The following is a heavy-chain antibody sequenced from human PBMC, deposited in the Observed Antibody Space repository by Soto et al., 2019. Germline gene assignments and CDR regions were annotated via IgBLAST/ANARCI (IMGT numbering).Heavy chain of an antibody. V-gene: IGHV4-30-4*01. CDR2: MYYSGST. CDR3: ARRGYSLGLDH. J-gene: IGHJ5*02. D-gene: IGHD5-18*01. Sequence: WKNKPPGKGLEWIGHMYYSGSTYYNPSLKSRVTMSVDTSKSQFSLNLNSVTAADTAVYYCARRGYSLGLDHWAQGTLVTVSS.